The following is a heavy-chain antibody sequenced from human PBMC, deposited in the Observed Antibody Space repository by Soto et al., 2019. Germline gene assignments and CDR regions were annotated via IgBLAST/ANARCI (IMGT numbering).Heavy chain of an antibody. J-gene: IGHJ4*02. CDR2: ITGSGDAT. D-gene: IGHD1-20*01. CDR3: AKAISGYNAPLDH. V-gene: IGHV3-23*01. Sequence: EVQLLESGGGLVQPGGSLRLSCAASGFTFSSYAMNWVRQAPGKGLEWVSVITGSGDATYYADSVKGRFTISRDNSKNTLYVQMNSLRAEDTAVYDCAKAISGYNAPLDHWGQGTRVTVSS. CDR1: GFTFSSYA.